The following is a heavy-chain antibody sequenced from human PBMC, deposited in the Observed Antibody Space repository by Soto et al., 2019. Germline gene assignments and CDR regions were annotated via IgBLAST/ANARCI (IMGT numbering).Heavy chain of an antibody. CDR1: GGTFTTYP. D-gene: IGHD4-17*01. Sequence: QVQLVQSGAEVKKPGSSVKVSCKASGGTFTTYPINWVRQAPGQGLDWMGGIIPMFGTTNYAQKFQGRVTITADESTSTAYMELSSLRSEDTAMYYCARQFTDGDYQYWGQGTLVTVSS. CDR2: IIPMFGTT. J-gene: IGHJ4*02. CDR3: ARQFTDGDYQY. V-gene: IGHV1-69*01.